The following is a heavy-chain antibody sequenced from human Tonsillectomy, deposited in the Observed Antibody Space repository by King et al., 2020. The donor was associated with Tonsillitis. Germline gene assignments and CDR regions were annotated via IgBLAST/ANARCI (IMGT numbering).Heavy chain of an antibody. CDR2: INSASAHI. J-gene: IGHJ5*01. Sequence: VQLVQSGGGLVQPGGSLRLSCAASGFTFSTYTMNWVRQAPGKGLEWISYINSASAHIYYADSVRGRFTISRDNAKNSLFLQMNSLRDEDTAVYYCARGRGYTYAQGFDSWGQGTLVTVSS. CDR3: ARGRGYTYAQGFDS. CDR1: GFTFSTYT. D-gene: IGHD5-18*01. V-gene: IGHV3-48*02.